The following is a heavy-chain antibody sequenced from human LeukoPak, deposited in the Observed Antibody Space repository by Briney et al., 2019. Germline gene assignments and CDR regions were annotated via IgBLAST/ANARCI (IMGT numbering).Heavy chain of an antibody. CDR1: GGSISTANW. Sequence: SETLSLTCTVSGGSISTANWRSWVRRSPGKGLEWIGEIYHDGKTNYHPSLESRVTVWMDKPRNQFSLRMHSMTAADTAVYYCLRQSPGFMIAGHFEYWAQGILVTVSS. CDR3: LRQSPGFMIAGHFEY. V-gene: IGHV4/OR15-8*02. CDR2: IYHDGKT. D-gene: IGHD3-16*01. J-gene: IGHJ4*02.